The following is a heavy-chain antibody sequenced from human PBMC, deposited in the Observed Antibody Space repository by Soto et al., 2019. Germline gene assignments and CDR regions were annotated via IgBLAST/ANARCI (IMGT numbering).Heavy chain of an antibody. CDR2: FKSRTAGGTV. V-gene: IGHV3-15*07. CDR1: GFIVTDAW. CDR3: ASSPGIAVAGNTYVKYQYFDY. Sequence: GSLRLSCAAFGFIVTDAWMHWVRQAPGKGPEWVGLFKSRTAGGTVEYAAPVKGRFTISRDDTKNTVYLQMNSLKTDDTAVYYCASSPGIAVAGNTYVKYQYFDYWGQGTLVTVSS. J-gene: IGHJ4*02. D-gene: IGHD6-19*01.